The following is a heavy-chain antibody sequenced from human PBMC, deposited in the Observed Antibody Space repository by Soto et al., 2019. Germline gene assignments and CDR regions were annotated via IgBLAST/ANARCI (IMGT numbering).Heavy chain of an antibody. D-gene: IGHD3-9*01. CDR3: ASHDDWEGWFAP. CDR1: GFTFSSYP. J-gene: IGHJ5*02. V-gene: IGHV3-30-3*01. CDR2: ISYDGSNK. Sequence: QVQLVESGGGVVQPGRSLRLSCAASGFTFSSYPMHWVRQAPGKGLEWVTVISYDGSNKYYADSVKGRFTISRDNSQNTVYLPMNSLRAEDTAVYYCASHDDWEGWFAPWGQGTLVTVSS.